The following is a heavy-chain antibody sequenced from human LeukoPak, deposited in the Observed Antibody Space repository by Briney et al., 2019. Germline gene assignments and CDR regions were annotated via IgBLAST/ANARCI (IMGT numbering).Heavy chain of an antibody. J-gene: IGHJ5*02. CDR3: ARDWSSVNWFDT. CDR1: GFIFSNYA. CDR2: VSSDGGNK. V-gene: IGHV3-30-3*01. Sequence: VQPGRSLILSCAASGFIFSNYAMHWVRQAPGKGLEWVAVVSSDGGNKYYADSVKGRFTISRDNAKNTLYLQMNSLRAEDTAVYYCARDWSSVNWFDTWGQGTLVTVSS. D-gene: IGHD4-17*01.